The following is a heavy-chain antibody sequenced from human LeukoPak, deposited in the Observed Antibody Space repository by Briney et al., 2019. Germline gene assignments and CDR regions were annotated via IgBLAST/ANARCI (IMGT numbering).Heavy chain of an antibody. D-gene: IGHD6-19*01. CDR2: IIPIFGTA. CDR3: ARVGYLRSYSSGWYNWFDP. V-gene: IGHV1-69*13. CDR1: GGTFSSYA. J-gene: IGHJ5*02. Sequence: SVKVSCKASGGTFSSYAISWVRQAPGQGLEWMGGIIPIFGTANYAQKFRGRVTITADESTSTAYMELSSLRSEDTAVYYCARVGYLRSYSSGWYNWFDPWGQGTLVTVSS.